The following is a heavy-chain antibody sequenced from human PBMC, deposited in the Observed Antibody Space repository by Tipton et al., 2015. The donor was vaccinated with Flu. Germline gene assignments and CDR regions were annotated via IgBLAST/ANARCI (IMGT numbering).Heavy chain of an antibody. Sequence: GLVKPSQTLSLTCVISGDSVSSNVATWNWIRQSPSRGLEWLGKTYQRSMWHHIYAVSLRGRITIIPDTSKNQFSLQLNSVTPEDTAVYYCARGSGSGPKDWFDPWGQGTQVTVSA. D-gene: IGHD3-10*01. J-gene: IGHJ5*02. CDR3: ARGSGSGPKDWFDP. CDR2: TYQRSMWHH. CDR1: GDSVSSNVAT. V-gene: IGHV6-1*01.